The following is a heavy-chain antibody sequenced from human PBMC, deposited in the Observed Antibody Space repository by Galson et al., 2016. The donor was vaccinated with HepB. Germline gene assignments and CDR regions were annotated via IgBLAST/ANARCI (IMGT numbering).Heavy chain of an antibody. V-gene: IGHV3-30-3*01. CDR3: ARDSSASTGQFYYALDD. J-gene: IGHJ6*04. CDR2: ISYDGNNK. Sequence: SLRLSCAASGFSFSTYAMHWVRQAPGKGLEWVAVISYDGNNKYYADSVKGRLTISRDNSKNTVYLQVSSLGPEDMGVYYCARDSSASTGQFYYALDDWGRGTTVTVSS. CDR1: GFSFSTYA. D-gene: IGHD6-6*01.